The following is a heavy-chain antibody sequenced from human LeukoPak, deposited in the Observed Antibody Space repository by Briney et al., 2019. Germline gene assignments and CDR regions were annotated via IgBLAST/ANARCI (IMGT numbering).Heavy chain of an antibody. CDR1: GFTFSSYG. J-gene: IGHJ6*03. V-gene: IGHV3-30*02. CDR2: IRCDGSNK. D-gene: IGHD4-17*01. Sequence: GGSLRLSCAASGFTFSSYGMRWVRQAPGKGLEWVAFIRCDGSNKYYADSVKGRFTISRDNSKNTLYLQMNSLRAEDTAVYYCAKDRRGDYYYYMDVWGKGTTVTVSS. CDR3: AKDRRGDYYYYMDV.